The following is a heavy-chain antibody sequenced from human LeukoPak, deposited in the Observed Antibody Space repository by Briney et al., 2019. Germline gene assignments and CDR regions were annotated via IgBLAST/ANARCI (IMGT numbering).Heavy chain of an antibody. D-gene: IGHD4-17*01. J-gene: IGHJ4*02. Sequence: PGGSLRLSCAASGFTVSSNYMSWIRQAPGQGLECISYISSTGVTTYYGDSVKGRFTISRDNAKNSLYLQMNSLRAEDTAVYYCARSGLYGADDYWGQGTLVTVSS. CDR2: ISSTGVTT. CDR1: GFTVSSNY. CDR3: ARSGLYGADDY. V-gene: IGHV3-11*04.